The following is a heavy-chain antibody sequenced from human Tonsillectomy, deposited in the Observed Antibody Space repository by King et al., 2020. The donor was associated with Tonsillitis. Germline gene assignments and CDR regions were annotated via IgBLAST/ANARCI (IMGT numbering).Heavy chain of an antibody. J-gene: IGHJ4*02. V-gene: IGHV4-59*01. CDR2: IYDSGST. CDR1: GGSISSYY. D-gene: IGHD6-13*01. CDR3: ARGSHIAAAGTGYYFDY. Sequence: HVQLQESGPGLVKPSETLSLTCTVSGGSISSYYWSWIRQPPGKGLEWIGYIYDSGSTNYNPSLKSRGTISVDTSKNQLSLKLSSVTAADTAVYYCARGSHIAAAGTGYYFDYWGQGTLVTVSS.